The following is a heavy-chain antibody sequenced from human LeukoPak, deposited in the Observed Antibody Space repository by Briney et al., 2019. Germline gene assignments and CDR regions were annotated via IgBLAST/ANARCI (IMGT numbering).Heavy chain of an antibody. D-gene: IGHD1-26*01. J-gene: IGHJ4*02. CDR3: AKSIGSYYFDY. CDR2: ISGSGGST. CDR1: GFTVSSNY. V-gene: IGHV3-23*01. Sequence: GGSLRLSCAASGFTVSSNYMSWVRQAPGKGLEWVSAISGSGGSTYYADSVKGRFTISRDNSKNTLYLQMNSLRAEDTAVYYCAKSIGSYYFDYWGQGTLVTVSS.